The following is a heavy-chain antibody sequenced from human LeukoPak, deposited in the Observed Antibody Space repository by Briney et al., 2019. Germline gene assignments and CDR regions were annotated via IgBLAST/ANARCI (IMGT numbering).Heavy chain of an antibody. CDR3: ARGPLDNYYYYYGMDV. J-gene: IGHJ6*02. V-gene: IGHV3-66*01. CDR1: GFTVISNY. Sequence: GGSLRLSCAASGFTVISNYMSWVRQAPGKGLEWVSVIYSGGSTYYADSVKGRFTISRDNSKNTLYLQMNSLRADDTAMYYCARGPLDNYYYYYGMDVWGQGTTVTVSS. D-gene: IGHD1-1*01. CDR2: IYSGGST.